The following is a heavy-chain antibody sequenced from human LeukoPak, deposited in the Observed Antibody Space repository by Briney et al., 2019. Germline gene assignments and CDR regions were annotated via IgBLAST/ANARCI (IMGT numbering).Heavy chain of an antibody. D-gene: IGHD3-16*01. CDR3: AQISLGVFHGMDV. CDR2: IDWDDDK. CDR1: GFSLSTSGMC. J-gene: IGHJ6*02. Sequence: SGPTLVNPTQTLTLACTFSGFSLSTSGMCVSWIRQPPGKALEWLARIDWDDDKYYSTSLKTRLTISKDTSKNQVVLTMTNMDPVDTATYYCAQISLGVFHGMDVWGQGTTVTVSS. V-gene: IGHV2-70*11.